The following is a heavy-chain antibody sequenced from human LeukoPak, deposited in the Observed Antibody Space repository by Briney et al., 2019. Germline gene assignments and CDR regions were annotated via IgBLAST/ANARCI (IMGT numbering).Heavy chain of an antibody. D-gene: IGHD3-22*01. CDR3: ARDTYDSSGYHFYYMDV. CDR2: IKEDGSEK. CDR1: GFTFNTYW. Sequence: PGGSLRLSCAVSGFTFNTYWMSWVRQALGKGLEWVANIKEDGSEKHYGDSVRGRFTISRDNAKNSLYLRMNSLRAEDTALYFCARDTYDSSGYHFYYMDVWGKGTTVTVSS. J-gene: IGHJ6*03. V-gene: IGHV3-7*01.